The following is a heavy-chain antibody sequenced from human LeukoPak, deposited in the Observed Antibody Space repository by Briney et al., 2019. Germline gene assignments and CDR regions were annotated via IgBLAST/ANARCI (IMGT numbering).Heavy chain of an antibody. J-gene: IGHJ4*02. CDR3: ARGTLPAFYDFWSGYSEPLDY. D-gene: IGHD3-3*01. CDR2: MNPNSGNT. V-gene: IGHV1-8*01. Sequence: ASVKVSCKASGYTFTSYDINWVRQATGQGLEWMGWMNPNSGNTGYAQKFQGRVTMTRNTSISTAYMELSSLRSEDTAVYYCARGTLPAFYDFWSGYSEPLDYWGQGTLVIVSS. CDR1: GYTFTSYD.